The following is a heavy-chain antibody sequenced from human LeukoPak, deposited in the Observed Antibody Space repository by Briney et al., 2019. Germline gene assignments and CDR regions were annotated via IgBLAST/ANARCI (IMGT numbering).Heavy chain of an antibody. V-gene: IGHV1-69*04. CDR3: ARGGPYYYDSSGYTMGY. J-gene: IGHJ4*02. CDR2: IIPILGIA. D-gene: IGHD3-22*01. CDR1: GGTFSSYA. Sequence: SVKVSCKASGGTFSSYAISWVRQAPGQGLEWMGRIIPILGIANYAQKFQGRVTITADKSTSTAYMELSSLRSEDTAVYYCARGGPYYYDSSGYTMGYWGQGTLVTVSS.